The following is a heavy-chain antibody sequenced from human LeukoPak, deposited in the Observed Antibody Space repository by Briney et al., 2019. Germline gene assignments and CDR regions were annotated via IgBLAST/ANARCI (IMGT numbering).Heavy chain of an antibody. D-gene: IGHD2-2*01. Sequence: ASVKVSSKVSGYTLTELSMHWVRQAPGKGLEWMGGFDPEDGETIYAQKFQGRVTMTEDTSTDTAYMELSSLRSEDTAVYYCATLILPEYYFDYWGQGTLVTVSS. CDR1: GYTLTELS. CDR2: FDPEDGET. V-gene: IGHV1-24*01. J-gene: IGHJ4*02. CDR3: ATLILPEYYFDY.